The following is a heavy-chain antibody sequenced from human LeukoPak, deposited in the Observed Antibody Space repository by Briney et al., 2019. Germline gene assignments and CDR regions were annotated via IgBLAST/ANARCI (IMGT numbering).Heavy chain of an antibody. V-gene: IGHV1-69*05. CDR2: IIPIFGTA. CDR3: VTGYYDSSGYYHGRGAFDI. Sequence: SVKVSCKASGGTFSSYAISWVRQAPGQVLEWMGRIIPIFGTANYAQKFQGRVTITTDESTSTAYMELSSLRSEDTAVYYCVTGYYDSSGYYHGRGAFDIWGQGTMVTVSS. J-gene: IGHJ3*02. D-gene: IGHD3-22*01. CDR1: GGTFSSYA.